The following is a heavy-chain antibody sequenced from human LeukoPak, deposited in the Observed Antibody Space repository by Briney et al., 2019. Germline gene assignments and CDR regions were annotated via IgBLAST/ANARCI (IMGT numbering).Heavy chain of an antibody. J-gene: IGHJ6*03. CDR1: GFTFSRSS. CDR3: ARDDSGGTYSYYYMDV. D-gene: IGHD1-26*01. V-gene: IGHV3-21*06. Sequence: GGSLRLSCAASGFTFSRSSMNWVRQAPGKGPEWDSSISSTSTYIYYADSVKGRFTISRDNAKNSLYLQMNSLRDEDTAVYYCARDDSGGTYSYYYMDVWGKGTTVTVSS. CDR2: ISSTSTYI.